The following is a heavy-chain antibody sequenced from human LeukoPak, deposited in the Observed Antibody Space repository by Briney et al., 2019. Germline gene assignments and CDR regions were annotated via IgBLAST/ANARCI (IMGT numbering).Heavy chain of an antibody. Sequence: SVKVSCKASGGTFSSYAISWVRQAPGQGLEWMGGIIPIFGTANYAQKFQGRVTITADESTSTAYMELSSLRSEDTAVYYCAIERTMIVVVPPPYNWFDPWGQGTLVTVSS. CDR3: AIERTMIVVVPPPYNWFDP. V-gene: IGHV1-69*13. CDR2: IIPIFGTA. J-gene: IGHJ5*02. D-gene: IGHD3-22*01. CDR1: GGTFSSYA.